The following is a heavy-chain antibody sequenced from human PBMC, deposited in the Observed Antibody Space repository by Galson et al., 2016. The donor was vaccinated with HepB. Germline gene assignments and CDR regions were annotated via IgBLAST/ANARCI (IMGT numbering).Heavy chain of an antibody. J-gene: IGHJ4*02. Sequence: SLRLSCAASGFTFSNYGMHWVRQAPGKGLEWVAADSMDGRRKFYADSVKGRFTISRDNSNSMLFLQMSSLRAEDTAVYYWARRHEYCPPVGCSVDYRGQGTLVSVSS. CDR3: ARRHEYCPPVGCSVDY. V-gene: IGHV3-30*03. D-gene: IGHD2/OR15-2a*01. CDR2: DSMDGRRK. CDR1: GFTFSNYG.